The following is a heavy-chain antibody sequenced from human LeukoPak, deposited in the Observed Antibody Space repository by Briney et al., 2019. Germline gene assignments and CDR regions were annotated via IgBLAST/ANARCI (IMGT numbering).Heavy chain of an antibody. CDR2: INPNSGGT. V-gene: IGHV1-2*02. CDR3: TRVGARITMVRGGINKYYFDY. Sequence: ASVKVSCTASGYTFTGYYMHWVRQAPGQGLEWMGWINPNSGGTYYAQTFQGRVTMTRDTSISTAYMELSRLRSDDTAVYYCTRVGARITMVRGGINKYYFDYWGQGTLVTVSS. D-gene: IGHD3-10*01. J-gene: IGHJ4*02. CDR1: GYTFTGYY.